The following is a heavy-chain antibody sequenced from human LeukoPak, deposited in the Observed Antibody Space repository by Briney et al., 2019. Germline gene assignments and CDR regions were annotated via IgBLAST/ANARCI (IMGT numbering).Heavy chain of an antibody. CDR3: ARCQKRSTYYDFWSGYYPPLYFDY. CDR1: GYTFTSYD. J-gene: IGHJ4*02. CDR2: MNPNSGNT. V-gene: IGHV1-8*01. D-gene: IGHD3-3*01. Sequence: ASVKVSCKASGYTFTSYDINWVRQATGQGLEWMGWMNPNSGNTGYAQKFQGRVTITRNTSISTAYMELSSLRSEDTAVYYCARCQKRSTYYDFWSGYYPPLYFDYWGQGTLVTVSS.